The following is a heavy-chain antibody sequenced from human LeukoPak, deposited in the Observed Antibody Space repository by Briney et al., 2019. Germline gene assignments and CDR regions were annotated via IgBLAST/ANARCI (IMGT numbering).Heavy chain of an antibody. CDR3: ASPIGGYDYVWGSFRT. CDR2: ISAYNGNT. CDR1: GYTFTSYD. V-gene: IGHV1-18*01. Sequence: GASVKVSCKASGYTFTSYDINWVRQAPGQGLEWMGWISAYNGNTNYAQKLQGRVTMTTDTSASTAYMELRSLRSDDTAVYYCASPIGGYDYVWGSFRTWGQGTLVTVSS. D-gene: IGHD3-16*01. J-gene: IGHJ4*02.